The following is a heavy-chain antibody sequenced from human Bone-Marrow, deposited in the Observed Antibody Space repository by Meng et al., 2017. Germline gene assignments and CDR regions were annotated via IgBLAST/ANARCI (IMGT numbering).Heavy chain of an antibody. D-gene: IGHD1-26*01. V-gene: IGHV3-15*01. Sequence: EVHLVESGGDLVKPGGSLRLSCAAFGFYFNNAWMSWVRQAPGKGLEWVGRIKSNTDGGTAEYAAPVTGRFTISRDDSKSTLYLQMSGLRIDDTGVYYCTWDDKAVSDYWGQGTLVTVSS. CDR2: IKSNTDGGTA. J-gene: IGHJ4*02. CDR1: GFYFNNAW. CDR3: TWDDKAVSDY.